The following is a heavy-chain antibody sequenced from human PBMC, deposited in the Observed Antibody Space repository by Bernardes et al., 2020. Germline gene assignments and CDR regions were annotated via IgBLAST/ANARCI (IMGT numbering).Heavy chain of an antibody. CDR1: GYTFTSYA. V-gene: IGHV1-3*01. CDR2: INAGNGNT. D-gene: IGHD2-2*01. J-gene: IGHJ4*02. Sequence: ASVKVSCKASGYTFTSYAMHWVRQAPGQRLEWMGWINAGNGNTKYSQKFQGRVTITRDTSASTAYMELSSLRSEDTAVYYCARDGCSSTSCHTFDYWGQGTLVTVSS. CDR3: ARDGCSSTSCHTFDY.